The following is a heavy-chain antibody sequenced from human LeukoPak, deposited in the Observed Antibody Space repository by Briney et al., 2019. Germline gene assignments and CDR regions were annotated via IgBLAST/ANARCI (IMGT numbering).Heavy chain of an antibody. CDR3: ATASSYYGSGSYYNAGFDY. J-gene: IGHJ4*02. CDR2: IYHSGST. V-gene: IGHV4-38-2*01. D-gene: IGHD3-10*01. Sequence: ASETLSLTCAVSGYSISSGYYWGWIRQPPGKGLEWIGSIYHSGSTYYNPSLKSRVTISVDTSKNQFSLKLSSVTAADTAVYHCATASSYYGSGSYYNAGFDYWGQGTLVTVSS. CDR1: GYSISSGYY.